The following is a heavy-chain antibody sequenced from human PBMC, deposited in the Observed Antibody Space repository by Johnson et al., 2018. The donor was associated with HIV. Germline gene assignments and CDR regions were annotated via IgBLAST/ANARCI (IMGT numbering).Heavy chain of an antibody. D-gene: IGHD2-15*01. Sequence: VQLVESGGGLIQPGGSLRLSCVASGFTVISNHMSWVRQAPGKGLEWVSVIYSGDSTNYADSVMGRFTISRDTSKNTLYLQMNSLRGDDTAVYYCTRVSSTSWALDIWGQGTLVTVSS. CDR2: IYSGDST. J-gene: IGHJ3*02. V-gene: IGHV3-53*01. CDR1: GFTVISNH. CDR3: TRVSSTSWALDI.